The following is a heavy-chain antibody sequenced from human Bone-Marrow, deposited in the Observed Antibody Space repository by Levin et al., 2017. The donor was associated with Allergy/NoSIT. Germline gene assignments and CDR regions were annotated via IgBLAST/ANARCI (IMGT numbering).Heavy chain of an antibody. CDR3: AREVVVAASRYGMDV. V-gene: IGHV1-18*01. Sequence: ASVKVSCKASGYTLTSYGITWVRQAPGQGLEWMGWISAYNGNTNYAQKLQGRVTMTTDTSTSTAYMELRSLRSDDTAVYYCAREVVVAASRYGMDVWGQGTTVTVSS. J-gene: IGHJ6*02. CDR1: GYTLTSYG. D-gene: IGHD2-15*01. CDR2: ISAYNGNT.